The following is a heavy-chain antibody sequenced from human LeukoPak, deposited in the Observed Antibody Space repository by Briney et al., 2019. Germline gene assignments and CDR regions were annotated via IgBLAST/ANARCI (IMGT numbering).Heavy chain of an antibody. J-gene: IGHJ5*02. V-gene: IGHV4-31*03. CDR2: INHSGST. CDR3: ARKAPKGYIFVVVPAAHNWFDP. D-gene: IGHD2-2*01. Sequence: SETLSLTCTVSGGSISSGGYYWSWIRQHPGKGLEWIGEINHSGSTNYNPSLKSRVTISVDTSKNQFSLKLSSVTAADTAVYYCARKAPKGYIFVVVPAAHNWFDPWGQGTLVTVSS. CDR1: GGSISSGGYY.